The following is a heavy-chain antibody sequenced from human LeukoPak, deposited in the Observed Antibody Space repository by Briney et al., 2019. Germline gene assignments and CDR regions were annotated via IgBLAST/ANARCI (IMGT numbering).Heavy chain of an antibody. J-gene: IGHJ4*02. D-gene: IGHD1-26*01. CDR3: ARDANGSPDY. CDR2: IRGKNNNYTA. V-gene: IGHV3-72*01. Sequence: GGSLRLSCTASGFNFRGYFMDWVRQAPGKGLEWDGRIRGKNNNYTAEYAASVKGRFIISRDDSTNSLYLQMNSLKTEDTAIYFCARDANGSPDYWGQGTLVTVSS. CDR1: GFNFRGYF.